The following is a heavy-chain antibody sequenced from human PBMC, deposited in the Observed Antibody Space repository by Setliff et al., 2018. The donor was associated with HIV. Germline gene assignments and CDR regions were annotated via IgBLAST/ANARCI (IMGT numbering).Heavy chain of an antibody. V-gene: IGHV4-39*07. J-gene: IGHJ4*02. D-gene: IGHD5-12*01. CDR2: IYHSGRT. Sequence: SETLSLTCTVSGGSISSNSYYGGWIRQPPGKGLEWIGSIYHSGRTYYNPSLKSRVTITVDTSKNQFSLKLTSVTAADTAVYYCARHPLYNAYDWRSYYFDYWGQGSLVTVSS. CDR1: GGSISSNSYY. CDR3: ARHPLYNAYDWRSYYFDY.